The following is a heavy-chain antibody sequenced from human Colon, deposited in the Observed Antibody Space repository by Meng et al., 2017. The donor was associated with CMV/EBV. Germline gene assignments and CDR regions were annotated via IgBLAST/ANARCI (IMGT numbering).Heavy chain of an antibody. CDR2: IYYSGST. Sequence: SETLSLTCTVSGGSISTTSYYWGWIRQPPGKGPEWIASIYYSGSTYHNPSLKSRVTISVDMSKNQFSLKLSSVTAADTAVYYCARGGTVILGYWGQGTLVTVSS. D-gene: IGHD4-17*01. CDR3: ARGGTVILGY. CDR1: GGSISTTSYY. J-gene: IGHJ4*02. V-gene: IGHV4-39*07.